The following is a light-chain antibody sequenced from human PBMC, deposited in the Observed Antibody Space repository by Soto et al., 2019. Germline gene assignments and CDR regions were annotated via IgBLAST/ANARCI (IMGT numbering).Light chain of an antibody. CDR2: GAS. V-gene: IGKV3-20*01. CDR1: QSVSSSY. CDR3: QQYSSSPLT. Sequence: EIVLTQSPGTLYLSPGERATLPCRARQSVSSSYLAWYQQKPGQAPRLLIYGASSRATGIPDRFSGSGSGTDFTLTISRLEPEDFAVYYCQQYSSSPLTFGQGTRVEIK. J-gene: IGKJ1*01.